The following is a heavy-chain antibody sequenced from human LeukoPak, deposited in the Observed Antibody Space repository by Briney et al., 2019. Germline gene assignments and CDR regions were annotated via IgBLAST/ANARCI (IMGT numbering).Heavy chain of an antibody. V-gene: IGHV3-74*01. Sequence: GGSLRLSCAASGFTFSSYWMHWVRQAPGKGLVWVSRINGDGSDTTYADFVKGRFTISRDNAKNTLYLQMNSLRAEDTAVYYCARVPYGSGTFDYWGQGTLVTVSS. CDR1: GFTFSSYW. J-gene: IGHJ4*02. CDR2: INGDGSDT. CDR3: ARVPYGSGTFDY. D-gene: IGHD3-10*01.